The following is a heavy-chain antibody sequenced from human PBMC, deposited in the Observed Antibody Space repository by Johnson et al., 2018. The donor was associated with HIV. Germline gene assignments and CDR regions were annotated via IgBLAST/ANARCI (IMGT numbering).Heavy chain of an antibody. J-gene: IGHJ3*02. D-gene: IGHD2-2*01. Sequence: VQLVESRGVLVQPGGSLRLSCAASGFTVSSNEMSWVRQAPGKGLEWVSSISGGSTYYADSRKGRFTISRDNSKNTLHLQMNSLRAEDTAVYYCARVGEYCSSTSCSGAFDIWGQGTMVTVSS. CDR2: ISGGST. V-gene: IGHV3-38-3*01. CDR3: ARVGEYCSSTSCSGAFDI. CDR1: GFTVSSNE.